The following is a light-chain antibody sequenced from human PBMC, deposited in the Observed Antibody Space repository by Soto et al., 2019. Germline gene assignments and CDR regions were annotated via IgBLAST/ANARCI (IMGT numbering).Light chain of an antibody. J-gene: IGKJ1*01. CDR1: QSVSTN. CDR2: GPS. Sequence: EIVVTQSPATLSVSPGERSTLSCRASQSVSTNVAWYQQKPGQAPRLLIYGPSTRASGVPARFSGSGSGRDFTLTISSLQSEDFAVHYCHQYDDWPPAFGQGTKVEVK. V-gene: IGKV3-15*01. CDR3: HQYDDWPPA.